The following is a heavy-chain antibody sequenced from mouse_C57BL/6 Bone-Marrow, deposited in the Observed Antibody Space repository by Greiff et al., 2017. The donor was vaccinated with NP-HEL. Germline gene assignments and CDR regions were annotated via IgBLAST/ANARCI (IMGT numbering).Heavy chain of an antibody. J-gene: IGHJ4*01. CDR2: ISDGGSYT. D-gene: IGHD1-1*01. CDR1: GFTFSSYA. CDR3: ARAGLLRAMDY. V-gene: IGHV5-4*03. Sequence: EVMLVESGGGLVKPGGSLKLSCAASGFTFSSYAMSWVRQTPEKRLEWVATISDGGSYTYYPDNVKGRFTISRDNAKNNRYLQMSHLKSEDTAMDYCARAGLLRAMDYWGQGTSVTVSS.